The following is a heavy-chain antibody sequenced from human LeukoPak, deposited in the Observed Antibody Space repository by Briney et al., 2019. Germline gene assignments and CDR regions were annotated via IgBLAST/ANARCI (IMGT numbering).Heavy chain of an antibody. CDR2: ISAYNGNT. CDR1: GYTFTSYG. V-gene: IGHV1-18*01. CDR3: ASYWNDGGDAFDI. J-gene: IGHJ3*02. Sequence: GASVEVSCKASGYTFTSYGISWVRQAPGQGLEWMGWISAYNGNTNYAQKLQGRVTMTTDTSTSTAYMELRSLRSDDTAVYYCASYWNDGGDAFDIWGQGTMVTVSS. D-gene: IGHD1-1*01.